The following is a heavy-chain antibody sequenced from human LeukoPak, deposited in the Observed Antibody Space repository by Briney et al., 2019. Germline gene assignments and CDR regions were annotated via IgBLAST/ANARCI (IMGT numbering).Heavy chain of an antibody. CDR2: IYYSGST. J-gene: IGHJ6*03. D-gene: IGHD3-16*01. CDR3: ARETSQKGAHYMDV. CDR1: GGSISSYY. Sequence: SETLSLTCTASGGSISSYYWSWIRQPPGKGLEWIGHIYYSGSTNYNPSLKSRVTISVDTSKNQFSLKLSSVTAADTAVYYCARETSQKGAHYMDVWGKGTTVTISS. V-gene: IGHV4-59*01.